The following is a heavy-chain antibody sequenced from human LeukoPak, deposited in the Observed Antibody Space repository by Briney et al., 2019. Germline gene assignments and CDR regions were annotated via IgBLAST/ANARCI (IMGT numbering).Heavy chain of an antibody. V-gene: IGHV4-34*01. D-gene: IGHD6-19*01. J-gene: IGHJ3*02. Sequence: SETLSLTCAVYGVSFSGYYWSWIRQPPGKGLEWIGEINHSGSTNYNPSLKSRVTISVDTSKNQFSLKLSSVTAADTAVYYCARGRGSGWYLDAFDIWGQGTMVTVSS. CDR1: GVSFSGYY. CDR3: ARGRGSGWYLDAFDI. CDR2: INHSGST.